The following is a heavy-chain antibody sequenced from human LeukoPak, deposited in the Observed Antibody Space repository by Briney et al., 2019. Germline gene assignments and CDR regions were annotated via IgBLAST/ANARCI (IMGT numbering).Heavy chain of an antibody. CDR1: GDSISSYY. D-gene: IGHD2-21*02. Sequence: SETLSLTCTVSGDSISSYYWSWIRQPPGKGLEWIGTIYYRGSTYYNPSLKSRVTISVDTSKKQFSLKLSSVTAADTAVYYCARHEAAYCGGDCYLRAFDIWGQGTMVTVSS. CDR2: IYYRGST. V-gene: IGHV4-59*04. J-gene: IGHJ3*02. CDR3: ARHEAAYCGGDCYLRAFDI.